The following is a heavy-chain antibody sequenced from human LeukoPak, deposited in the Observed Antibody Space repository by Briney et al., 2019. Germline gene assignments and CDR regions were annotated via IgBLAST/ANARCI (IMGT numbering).Heavy chain of an antibody. D-gene: IGHD4-17*01. V-gene: IGHV1-46*01. CDR2: INPSGGST. CDR1: GYTFTSYY. J-gene: IGHJ3*02. Sequence: ASVKVSCKASGYTFTSYYMHWVRQAPGQGLEWMGIINPSGGSTSYAQKFQGRVTMTRDTSISTAYMELSRLRSEDTAMYYCARFAYGDAFDIWGQGTMVTVSS. CDR3: ARFAYGDAFDI.